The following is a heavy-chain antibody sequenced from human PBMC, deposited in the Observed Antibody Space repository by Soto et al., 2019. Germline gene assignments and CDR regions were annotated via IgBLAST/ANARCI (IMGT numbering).Heavy chain of an antibody. CDR1: GGSFSGYY. J-gene: IGHJ5*02. CDR3: ATRITMVRGAYGPRGCWFDP. CDR2: INHSGST. Sequence: QVQLQQWGAGLLKPSETLSLTCAVYGGSFSGYYWSWIRQPPGKGLEWIGEINHSGSTNYNPSLKRRVTISVDTSKNQFSRKLSSVTAADTAVYYCATRITMVRGAYGPRGCWFDPWGQGTLVTVSS. D-gene: IGHD3-10*01. V-gene: IGHV4-34*01.